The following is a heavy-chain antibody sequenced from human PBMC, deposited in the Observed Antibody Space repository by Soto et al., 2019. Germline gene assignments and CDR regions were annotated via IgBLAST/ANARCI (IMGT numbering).Heavy chain of an antibody. CDR3: AKDRMGAGVRGYFDY. Sequence: QVQLVESGGGVVQPGRSLRLSCAASGFTFSSYGMHWVRQAPGKGLARVAVIIYDGSTKYYADSVKGRFTISRDNSTSTLYLQMNSLRAEDTAVYYCAKDRMGAGVRGYFDYWGQGTLVTVSS. CDR1: GFTFSSYG. V-gene: IGHV3-30*18. J-gene: IGHJ4*02. CDR2: IIYDGSTK. D-gene: IGHD3-10*01.